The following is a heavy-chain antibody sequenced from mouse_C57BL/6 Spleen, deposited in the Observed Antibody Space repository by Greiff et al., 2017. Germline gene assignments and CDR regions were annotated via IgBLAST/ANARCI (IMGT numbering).Heavy chain of an antibody. CDR1: GYTFTSYW. CDR2: INPRSGYT. V-gene: IGHV1-7*01. J-gene: IGHJ2*01. Sequence: QVQLQQSGAELAKPGASVKMSCKASGYTFTSYWMHWVKQRPGQGLEWIGYINPRSGYTKYTQKFKDKATLTADKSSSTAYMQLSSLTYEDSAAYYCARGDYYDENVDYWGQGTTLTGSS. CDR3: ARGDYYDENVDY. D-gene: IGHD1-1*01.